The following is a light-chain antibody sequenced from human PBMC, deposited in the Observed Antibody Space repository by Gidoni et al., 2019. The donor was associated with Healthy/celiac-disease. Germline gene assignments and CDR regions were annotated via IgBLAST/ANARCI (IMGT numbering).Light chain of an antibody. CDR2: GAS. J-gene: IGKJ4*01. V-gene: IGKV3-15*01. CDR1: QSVSSN. Sequence: EIVMTQSPATLSVSPGERATLSCRASQSVSSNLAWYQQKPGQAPRLLIYGASTRATGIPARFSGSGCGTEFTLTISSLQSEDFAVYYCQQYNNWPDTFGGGTKVEIK. CDR3: QQYNNWPDT.